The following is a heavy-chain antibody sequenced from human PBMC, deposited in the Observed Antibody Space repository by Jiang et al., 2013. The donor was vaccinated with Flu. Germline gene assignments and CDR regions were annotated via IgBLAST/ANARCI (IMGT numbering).Heavy chain of an antibody. CDR3: ARDRERLFDY. CDR1: GFTFSNYW. V-gene: IGHV3-7*03. CDR2: IKQDGSEK. D-gene: IGHD1-1*01. Sequence: AASGFTFSNYWMSWVRQAPGKGLEWVANIKQDGSEKYYVDSVKGRFTISRDNAKNSLYLQMNSLRAEDTAVYYCARDRERLFDYWGQGTLVTVSS. J-gene: IGHJ4*02.